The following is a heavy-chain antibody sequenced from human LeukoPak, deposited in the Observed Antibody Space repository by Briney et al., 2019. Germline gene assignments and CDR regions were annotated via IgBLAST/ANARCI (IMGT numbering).Heavy chain of an antibody. Sequence: GGSLRLSCAASGFTVSSTFMSCVRQAPGEGLEWVSVIFSAGSTYYAGSVKGRFTISRDNSNNTLCLQMNTLRAEDTADSYCARKTDLSSGWSSPGFDYWGQRNLVTVSP. CDR3: ARKTDLSSGWSSPGFDY. CDR2: IFSAGST. J-gene: IGHJ4*02. D-gene: IGHD6-25*01. CDR1: GFTVSSTF. V-gene: IGHV3-66*01.